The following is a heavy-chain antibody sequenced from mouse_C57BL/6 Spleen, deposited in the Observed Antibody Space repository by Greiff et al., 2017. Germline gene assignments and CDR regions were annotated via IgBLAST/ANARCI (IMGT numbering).Heavy chain of an antibody. Sequence: QVQLQQPGAELVKPGASVKLSCKASGYTFTSYWMQWVKQRPGQGLEWIGEIDPSDSSTNYNQKFKGKATLTVDTSSSTAYMQLSSLTSEDSAVYYCARKYLDYWGQGTTLTVSS. J-gene: IGHJ2*01. CDR2: IDPSDSST. CDR1: GYTFTSYW. CDR3: ARKYLDY. V-gene: IGHV1-50*01.